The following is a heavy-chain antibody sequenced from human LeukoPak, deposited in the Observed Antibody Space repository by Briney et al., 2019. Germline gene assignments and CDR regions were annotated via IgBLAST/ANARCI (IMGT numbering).Heavy chain of an antibody. D-gene: IGHD4-17*01. CDR3: ARMTTGHDY. Sequence: PSQTLSLTCTVSGDSLTSGSRYWSWIRQPAGKGLEWIGHFYSSTRTTYNPSLESRVTISGDTAKNQFSLKLDSVTAADTAVYFCARMTTGHDYWGQGTLVTVSS. J-gene: IGHJ4*02. V-gene: IGHV4-61*09. CDR1: GDSLTSGSRY. CDR2: FYSSTRT.